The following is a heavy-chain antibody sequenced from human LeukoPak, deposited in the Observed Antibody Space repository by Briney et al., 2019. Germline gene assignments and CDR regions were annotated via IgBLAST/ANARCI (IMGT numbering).Heavy chain of an antibody. Sequence: KSGGSLRLSCAASGFTFSSYSMNWVRQAPGKGLEWASSISSSSSYIYYADSVKGRFTISRDNAKNSLYLQMNSLRAEDTAVYYCARGGTEDYYFDYWGQGTLVTVSS. CDR2: ISSSSSYI. V-gene: IGHV3-21*01. J-gene: IGHJ4*02. CDR1: GFTFSSYS. CDR3: ARGGTEDYYFDY. D-gene: IGHD3-16*01.